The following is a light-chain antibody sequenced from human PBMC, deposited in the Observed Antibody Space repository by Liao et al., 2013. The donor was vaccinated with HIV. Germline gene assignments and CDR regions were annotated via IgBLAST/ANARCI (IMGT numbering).Light chain of an antibody. CDR1: ALPKQY. J-gene: IGLJ2*01. V-gene: IGLV3-25*02. Sequence: SYELTQPPSVSVSPGQTARITCSGDALPKQYAYWYQQKPGQAPVLVIYTDSERPSGIPERFSGSNSGNTATLIITRVEAGDEADYYCQVWDSSSDPVVFGGGTKLTVL. CDR3: QVWDSSSDPVV. CDR2: TDS.